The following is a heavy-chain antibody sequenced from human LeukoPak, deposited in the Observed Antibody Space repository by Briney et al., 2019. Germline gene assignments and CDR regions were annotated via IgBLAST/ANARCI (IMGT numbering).Heavy chain of an antibody. D-gene: IGHD3-3*01. CDR3: ANGRGLRFLER. CDR1: GYTFTGYY. Sequence: ASVKVSCKASGYTFTGYYMHWVRQAPGQGLEWMGRINPNSGGTNYAQKFQGRVTITRNTSISTAYMELSSLRSEDTAVYYCANGRGLRFLERWGQGTLVTVSS. V-gene: IGHV1-2*06. J-gene: IGHJ4*02. CDR2: INPNSGGT.